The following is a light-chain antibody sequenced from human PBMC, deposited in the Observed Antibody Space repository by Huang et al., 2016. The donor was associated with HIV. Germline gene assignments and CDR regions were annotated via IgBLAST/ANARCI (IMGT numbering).Light chain of an antibody. J-gene: IGKJ4*01. CDR1: QSVTSSY. CDR3: QQYGSSPVT. V-gene: IGKV3-20*01. Sequence: EFVLTQSPGTLSLSPGERATLSCKASQSVTSSYLAWYQQKPGQAPRLLIDGESSRSTGIPDRFSGSGSGTDFTLTISRLEPEDFAVYYCQQYGSSPVTFGGGTKVEIK. CDR2: GES.